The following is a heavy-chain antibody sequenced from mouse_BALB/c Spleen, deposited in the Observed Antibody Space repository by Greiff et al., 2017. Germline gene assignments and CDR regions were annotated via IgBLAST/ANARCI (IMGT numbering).Heavy chain of an antibody. CDR2: ISYSGST. Sequence: DVQLQESGPGLVKPSQSLSLTCTVTGYSITSDYAWNWIRQFPGNKLEWMGYISYSGSTSYNPSLQSRISITRDTSKSQFFLQLNSVTPEDTATYYCARDYYGSSLYAMDYWGQGTSVTVSS. J-gene: IGHJ4*01. D-gene: IGHD1-1*01. CDR1: GYSITSDYA. CDR3: ARDYYGSSLYAMDY. V-gene: IGHV3-2*02.